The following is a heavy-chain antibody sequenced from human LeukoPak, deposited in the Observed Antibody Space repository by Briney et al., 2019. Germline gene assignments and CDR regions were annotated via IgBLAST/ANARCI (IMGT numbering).Heavy chain of an antibody. CDR2: IDTYGSSA. CDR1: QFTFSTHW. D-gene: IGHD4-17*01. CDR3: VKVYPTVTTSSVLGS. V-gene: IGHV3-74*01. Sequence: PGGSLRLSCIASQFTFSTHWMHWLRQAPGKGLVWVSRIDTYGSSATYADSVKGRFTVSRDNSKNTVFLQINSLRTEDSAVYWCVKVYPTVTTSSVLGSWGQGTLVTVSS. J-gene: IGHJ4*02.